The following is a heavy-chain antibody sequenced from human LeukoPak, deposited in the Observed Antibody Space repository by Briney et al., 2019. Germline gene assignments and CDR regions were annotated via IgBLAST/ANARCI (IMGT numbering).Heavy chain of an antibody. V-gene: IGHV3-23*01. CDR3: AARISTGFSPLGH. D-gene: IGHD3-9*01. CDR2: ISVSGGST. J-gene: IGHJ4*02. Sequence: GGSLRLSCAASGFTFSSYAMSWVRQAPGKGLEWVSGISVSGGSTYYADSVRGRLTISRDNSKNTLYLQMNSLRVDDTAVYYCAARISTGFSPLGHWGQGTLITVSS. CDR1: GFTFSSYA.